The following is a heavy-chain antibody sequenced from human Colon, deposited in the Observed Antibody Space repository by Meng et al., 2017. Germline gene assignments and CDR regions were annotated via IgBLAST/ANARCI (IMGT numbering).Heavy chain of an antibody. CDR3: ARLGYCGSTSCYSYYGLDV. J-gene: IGHJ6*02. D-gene: IGHD2-2*01. CDR2: FSSSGNII. CDR1: GFTFSDYE. Sequence: GESLKISCATSGFTFSDYEINWVRQAPGKGLEWISYFSSSGNIIYYADSVKGRFTVSRDNAKNSLYLQMNSLRTDDSAVYYCARLGYCGSTSCYSYYGLDVWGQGTMVTVSS. V-gene: IGHV3-48*03.